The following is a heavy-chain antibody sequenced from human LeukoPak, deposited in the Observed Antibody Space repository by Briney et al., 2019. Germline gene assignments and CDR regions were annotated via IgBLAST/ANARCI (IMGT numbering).Heavy chain of an antibody. CDR1: GFTFSSYG. CDR3: AKDGSFFYYYMDV. CDR2: IRYDGSNK. D-gene: IGHD3-3*01. V-gene: IGHV3-30*02. Sequence: GGSLRLSCAASGFTFSSYGMHWVRQAPGKGLEWVAFIRYDGSNKYYADSVKGRFTISRDNSKNTLHLQMNSLRAEDTAVYYCAKDGSFFYYYMDVWGKGTTVTVSS. J-gene: IGHJ6*03.